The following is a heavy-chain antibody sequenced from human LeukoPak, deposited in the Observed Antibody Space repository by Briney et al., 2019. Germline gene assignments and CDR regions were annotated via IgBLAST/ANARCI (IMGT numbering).Heavy chain of an antibody. D-gene: IGHD1-14*01. CDR3: ARDKRYNFDY. Sequence: ASVKVPCKVSGYTFTGYYMHWVRQAPGQGLEWMGRINPNSGGTNYAQKFQGRVTMTRDTSISTAYMELSRLRSDDTAVYYCARDKRYNFDYWGQGTLVTVSS. J-gene: IGHJ4*02. CDR1: GYTFTGYY. CDR2: INPNSGGT. V-gene: IGHV1-2*06.